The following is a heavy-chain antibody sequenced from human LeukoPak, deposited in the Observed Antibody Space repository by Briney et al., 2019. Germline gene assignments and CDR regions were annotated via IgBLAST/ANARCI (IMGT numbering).Heavy chain of an antibody. CDR1: GGSIRSSSYY. Sequence: SETLSLTCTVSGGSIRSSSYYWGWIRQPPGKGLEWIGNIYYSGSTYYSPSLKSRVTISADTSKNHFSLKLSSVTAADTAVYFCAREPRDGYRRFDYWGQGTLVTVSS. CDR2: IYYSGST. V-gene: IGHV4-39*07. J-gene: IGHJ4*02. CDR3: AREPRDGYRRFDY. D-gene: IGHD5-24*01.